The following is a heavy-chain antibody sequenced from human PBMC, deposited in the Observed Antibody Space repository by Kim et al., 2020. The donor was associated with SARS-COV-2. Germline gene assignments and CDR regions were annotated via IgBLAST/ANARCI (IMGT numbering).Heavy chain of an antibody. Sequence: ASVKVSCKASGYTFTGYYMHWVRQAPGQGLEWMGWINPNSGGTNYAQKFQGWVTMTRDTSISTAYMELSRLRSDDTAVYYCARSPRIAVAGRGYWYFDRWGRGTLVTVSS. J-gene: IGHJ2*01. CDR2: INPNSGGT. V-gene: IGHV1-2*04. CDR1: GYTFTGYY. D-gene: IGHD6-19*01. CDR3: ARSPRIAVAGRGYWYFDR.